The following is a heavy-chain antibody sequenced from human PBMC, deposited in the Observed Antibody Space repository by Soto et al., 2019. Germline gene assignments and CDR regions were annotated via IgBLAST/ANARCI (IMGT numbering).Heavy chain of an antibody. CDR2: ISGEGDST. J-gene: IGHJ4*02. Sequence: EVHLLESGGGLVQPGGSLRLSCAASGFTFRTYAMSWVRQAPGKRLEWVSVISGEGDSTYYADSVKGRFTISRDNSKNTLFLQMNTLRAEDAAIYYCARAQSDYSYVFYGYWGQGTLVTVSS. CDR3: ARAQSDYSYVFYGY. V-gene: IGHV3-23*01. D-gene: IGHD4-4*01. CDR1: GFTFRTYA.